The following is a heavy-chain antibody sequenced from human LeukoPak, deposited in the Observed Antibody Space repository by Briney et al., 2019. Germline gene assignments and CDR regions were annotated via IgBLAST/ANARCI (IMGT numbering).Heavy chain of an antibody. CDR1: GFTFDDYA. D-gene: IGHD1-26*01. V-gene: IGHV3-9*01. J-gene: IGHJ3*02. CDR2: ISWNSGSI. CDR3: AKVVVPWYSGSYHGEASDAFDI. Sequence: PGRSLRLSCAASGFTFDDYAMHWVRQAPGKGLEWVSGISWNSGSIGYADSVKGRFTISRDNAKNSLYLQMNSLRAEDTDLYYCAKVVVPWYSGSYHGEASDAFDIWGQGTMVTVSS.